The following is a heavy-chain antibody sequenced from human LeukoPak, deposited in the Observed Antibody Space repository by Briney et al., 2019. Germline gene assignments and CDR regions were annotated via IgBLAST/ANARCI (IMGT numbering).Heavy chain of an antibody. CDR2: INHSGST. CDR1: GGSFSGYY. D-gene: IGHD3-10*01. J-gene: IGHJ5*02. V-gene: IGHV4-34*01. Sequence: KPSETLSLTCAVYGGSFSGYYWSWIRQPPGKGLEWIGEINHSGSTNYNPSLKSRVTISVDTSKNQFSLKLSSVTAADTAVYYCARGIPGLLWFGELSRRGWFDPWGQGTLVTVSS. CDR3: ARGIPGLLWFGELSRRGWFDP.